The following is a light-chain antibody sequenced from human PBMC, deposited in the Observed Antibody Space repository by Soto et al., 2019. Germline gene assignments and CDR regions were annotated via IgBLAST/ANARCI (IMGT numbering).Light chain of an antibody. CDR2: DAS. V-gene: IGKV3-11*01. CDR1: QSVGNY. CDR3: QERGLWPPGAP. J-gene: IGKJ5*01. Sequence: EIVLTQSPATLSLSPGERATLSCRASQSVGNYLAWYQQRPGQAPRLLIYDASNRATGIPARFSGSGSETDFTPTISSQEPEDFAVSDCQERGLWPPGAPFGQGKRLEIK.